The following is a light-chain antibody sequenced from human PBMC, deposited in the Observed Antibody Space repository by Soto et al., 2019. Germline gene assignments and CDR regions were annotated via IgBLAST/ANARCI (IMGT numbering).Light chain of an antibody. CDR2: RNN. Sequence: QLVLTQPPSASGTPGQRVTISCSGSSSNIGSNYVYWYQQLPGTAPKLLIYRNNQRPSGVPDRFSGSKSGTSASLAISGPRSEDEADYYCAAWDDSLSGRVFGGGTKLTVL. J-gene: IGLJ2*01. V-gene: IGLV1-47*01. CDR1: SSNIGSNY. CDR3: AAWDDSLSGRV.